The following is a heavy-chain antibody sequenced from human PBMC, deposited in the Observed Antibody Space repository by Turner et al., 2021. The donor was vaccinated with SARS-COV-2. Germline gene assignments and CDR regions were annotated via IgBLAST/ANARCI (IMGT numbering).Heavy chain of an antibody. CDR3: ARDLRRYATAAFDV. V-gene: IGHV3-30*04. CDR2: ISYDGGNT. D-gene: IGHD3-9*01. J-gene: IGHJ3*01. Sequence: QVQLVESGGGVVQPGRSLRLSCAASGFTLNNYAFHWVRQAPGKGLEWLSVISYDGGNTYFADSLKGRFNISRDNSKNTVYLQMNSLRAEDTAVYYCARDLRRYATAAFDVWGQGTMVSVSS. CDR1: GFTLNNYA.